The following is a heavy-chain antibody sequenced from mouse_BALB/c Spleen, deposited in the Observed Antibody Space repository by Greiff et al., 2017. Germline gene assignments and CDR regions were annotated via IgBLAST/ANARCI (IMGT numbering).Heavy chain of an antibody. CDR2: ISTYYGDA. CDR1: GYTFTDYA. V-gene: IGHV1S137*01. CDR3: ARYGNYRFDY. Sequence: QVQLQQSGAELVRPGVSVKISCKGSGYTFTDYAMHWVKQSHAKSLEWIGVISTYYGDASYHQKFKGKATMTVEKSSSTAYMELARLTSEDSAIYYCARYGNYRFDYWGQGTTLTVSS. D-gene: IGHD2-1*01. J-gene: IGHJ2*01.